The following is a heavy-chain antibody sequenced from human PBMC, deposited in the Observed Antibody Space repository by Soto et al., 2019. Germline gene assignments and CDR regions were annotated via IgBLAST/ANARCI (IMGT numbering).Heavy chain of an antibody. V-gene: IGHV3-21*01. CDR2: ISSSSYI. Sequence: GGSLRLSCAASGFTFSSYSMNWVRQAPGKGLEWVSSISSSSYIYYADSVKGRFTISRDNAKNSLYLQMNSLRAEDTAVYYCARGLYYYDSSGYPWYFDLWGRGTLVTVSS. D-gene: IGHD3-22*01. CDR3: ARGLYYYDSSGYPWYFDL. J-gene: IGHJ2*01. CDR1: GFTFSSYS.